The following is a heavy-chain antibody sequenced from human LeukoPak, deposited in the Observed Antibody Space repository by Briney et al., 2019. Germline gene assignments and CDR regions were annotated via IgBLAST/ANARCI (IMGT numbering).Heavy chain of an antibody. J-gene: IGHJ3*02. CDR1: GYTFTSYY. CDR3: ARDRIAAAGWDDAFDI. V-gene: IGHV1-46*01. Sequence: ASVKVSCKASGYTFTSYYMHWVRQARGQGLEWMGIINPSGGSTSYAQKFQGRVTMIRDTSTSTVYMELSSLRSEDTAVYYCARDRIAAAGWDDAFDIWGQGTMVTVSS. D-gene: IGHD6-13*01. CDR2: INPSGGST.